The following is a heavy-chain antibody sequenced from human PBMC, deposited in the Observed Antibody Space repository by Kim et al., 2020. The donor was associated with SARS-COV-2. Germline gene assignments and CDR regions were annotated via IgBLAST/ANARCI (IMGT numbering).Heavy chain of an antibody. J-gene: IGHJ4*02. Sequence: SETLSLTCTVSGGSISSGGYYWSWIRQHPGKGLEWIGYIYYSGSTYYNPSLKSRVTISVDTSKNQFSLKLSSVTAADTAVYYCARVPDSSGPTFFDYWGQGTLVTVSS. CDR1: GGSISSGGYY. D-gene: IGHD3-22*01. V-gene: IGHV4-31*03. CDR3: ARVPDSSGPTFFDY. CDR2: IYYSGST.